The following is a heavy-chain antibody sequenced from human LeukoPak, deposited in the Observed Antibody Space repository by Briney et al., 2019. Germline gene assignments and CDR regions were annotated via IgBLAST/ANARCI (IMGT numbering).Heavy chain of an antibody. V-gene: IGHV1-69*01. CDR2: IIPIFGTA. Sequence: SVNVSCKASGGTFSSYAISWVRQAPGQGLEWMGGIIPIFGTANYAQKFQGRVTITADESTSTAYMELSSLRSEDTAVYYCAGSVAGAQREPLGYWGQGTLVTVSS. CDR3: AGSVAGAQREPLGY. D-gene: IGHD6-19*01. CDR1: GGTFSSYA. J-gene: IGHJ4*02.